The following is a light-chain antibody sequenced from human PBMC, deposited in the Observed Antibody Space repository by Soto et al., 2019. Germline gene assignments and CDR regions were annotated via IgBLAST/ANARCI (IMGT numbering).Light chain of an antibody. J-gene: IGLJ2*01. CDR3: SSYTSTSTVI. V-gene: IGLV2-14*01. CDR2: DVR. CDR1: SSDVGGYNY. Sequence: QSVLTQPASVSGSPGQSITISCTGTSSDVGGYNYISWYQQHPGKAPKFIIYDVRNRPSGVSNRFSGSRSGNTASLTISGLQAEDEPDYYCSSYTSTSTVIFGGGTRLTVL.